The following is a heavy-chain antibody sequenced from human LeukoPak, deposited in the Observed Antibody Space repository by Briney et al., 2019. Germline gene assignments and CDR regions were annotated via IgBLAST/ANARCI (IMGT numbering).Heavy chain of an antibody. V-gene: IGHV1-2*02. CDR1: GYTFTGYY. J-gene: IGHJ4*02. D-gene: IGHD2-2*01. CDR3: ARANPLYCSSTTCLFDY. CDR2: INPNSGDT. Sequence: ASVKVSCKASGYTFTGYYMHWVRQAPGQGFEWMGWINPNSGDTNYAQKFQGRVTTTRGTSISTAHMELSRLRSDDTAVYYCARANPLYCSSTTCLFDYWGQGTLVTVSS.